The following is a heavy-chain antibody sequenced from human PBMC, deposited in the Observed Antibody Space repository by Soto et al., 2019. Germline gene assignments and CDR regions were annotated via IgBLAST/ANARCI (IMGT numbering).Heavy chain of an antibody. V-gene: IGHV3-74*01. CDR1: GFTFSGDW. CDR2: INSDGSSA. CDR3: ARGYSSSWPNGLDI. J-gene: IGHJ3*02. Sequence: EVQLVESGGGLVQPGGSLRLSCAASGFTFSGDWMNWVRQVPGKGPVWVSRINSDGSSASYADSVKGRFTISRDNAKNTLYLQMNSLRAEDTAVYYCARGYSSSWPNGLDIWGQGTMVTVSS. D-gene: IGHD6-13*01.